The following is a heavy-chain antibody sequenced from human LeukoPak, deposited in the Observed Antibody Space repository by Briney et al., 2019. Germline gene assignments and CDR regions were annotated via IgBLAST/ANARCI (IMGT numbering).Heavy chain of an antibody. Sequence: PSETLSLTCTVSGYSISSGFYWGWIRQPPGKGLEWIGSIYHSGSTHSNSSLKSRVTLSVATSKNQFSLKLRSVTAATPALFYLARGVGLIRGGTFDYWGQGTLVTVSS. J-gene: IGHJ4*02. CDR1: GYSISSGFY. V-gene: IGHV4-38-2*02. CDR2: IYHSGST. CDR3: ARGVGLIRGGTFDY. D-gene: IGHD3-10*01.